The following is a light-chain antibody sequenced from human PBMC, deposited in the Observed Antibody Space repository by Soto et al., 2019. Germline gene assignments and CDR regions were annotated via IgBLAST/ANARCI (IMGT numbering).Light chain of an antibody. CDR3: QQYGISPT. J-gene: IGKJ1*01. Sequence: EIVLTQSPGTLSLSPAERATLSCRSSHSVSSNYLAWYQQKPGQAPRLLIYDVSSRATGIPDRFSGSGSGTDFTLTISRLEPVDFAVYYCQQYGISPTFGQGTKVEIK. CDR1: HSVSSNY. CDR2: DVS. V-gene: IGKV3-20*01.